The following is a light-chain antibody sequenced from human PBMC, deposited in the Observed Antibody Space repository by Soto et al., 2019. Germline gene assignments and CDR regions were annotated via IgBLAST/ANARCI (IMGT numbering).Light chain of an antibody. J-gene: IGLJ1*01. Sequence: QSVLTQPPSASGTPGQRVTIFCSGSSSNIGSNTVNWYQQLPGTAPKLLIYSNNQRPSGVPDRFSGSKSGTSASLAISGLQSEDEADYYCAAWDHRLNAYVLGSGTKVTVL. CDR2: SNN. V-gene: IGLV1-44*01. CDR1: SSNIGSNT. CDR3: AAWDHRLNAYV.